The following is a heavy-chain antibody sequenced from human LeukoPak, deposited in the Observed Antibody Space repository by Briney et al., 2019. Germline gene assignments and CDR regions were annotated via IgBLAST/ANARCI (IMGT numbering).Heavy chain of an antibody. J-gene: IGHJ4*02. D-gene: IGHD7-27*01. CDR2: IKSKIDGGTT. CDR1: GFTFSNAW. Sequence: GGSLRLSCAASGFTFSNAWMNWVRQAPGKGLEWVGRIKSKIDGGTTDYAAPVKGRFTISRDDSKNTLYLQMNSLKTEDTAVYYCTTGVTGSPDYWGQGTLVTVSS. V-gene: IGHV3-15*01. CDR3: TTGVTGSPDY.